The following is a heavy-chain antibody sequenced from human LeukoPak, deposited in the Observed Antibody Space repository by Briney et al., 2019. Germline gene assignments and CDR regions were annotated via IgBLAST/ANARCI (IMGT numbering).Heavy chain of an antibody. CDR3: ARAKVRGVIFFDY. J-gene: IGHJ4*02. V-gene: IGHV4-59*01. D-gene: IGHD3-10*01. CDR2: IYYSGST. CDR1: GGSISSYY. Sequence: SETLSLTCTVSGGSISSYYWSWIRQPPGKGLEWIGYIYYSGSTNYNPSLKSRVTISVDTSKNQISLKLSSVTAADTAVYYCARAKVRGVIFFDYWGQGTLVTVSS.